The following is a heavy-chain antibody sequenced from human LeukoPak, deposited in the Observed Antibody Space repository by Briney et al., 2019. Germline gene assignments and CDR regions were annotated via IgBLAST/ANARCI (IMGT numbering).Heavy chain of an antibody. CDR2: IYYSGST. J-gene: IGHJ4*02. CDR1: GGSISSSSYY. Sequence: SETLSLTCTVSGGSISSSSYYWGWIRQPPGKGLEWIGSIYYSGSTYYNPSLKSRVTISVDTSKNQFSLKLSSVTAADTAVYYCARDFLHRFLEWLDTGLHYFDYWGQGTLVTVSS. V-gene: IGHV4-39*07. CDR3: ARDFLHRFLEWLDTGLHYFDY. D-gene: IGHD3-3*01.